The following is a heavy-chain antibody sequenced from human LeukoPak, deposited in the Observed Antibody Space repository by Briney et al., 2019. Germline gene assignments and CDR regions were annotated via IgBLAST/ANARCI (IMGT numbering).Heavy chain of an antibody. CDR1: GFTFSSYA. D-gene: IGHD3/OR15-3a*01. V-gene: IGHV3-30-3*01. Sequence: GGFLRLSCAASGFTFSSYAMHWVRQAPGKGLEWVAVISYDGSNKYYADSVKGRFTISRDNSKNTLYLQMNSLRAEDTAVYYCARDWTGPFDYWGQGTLVTVSS. CDR2: ISYDGSNK. J-gene: IGHJ4*02. CDR3: ARDWTGPFDY.